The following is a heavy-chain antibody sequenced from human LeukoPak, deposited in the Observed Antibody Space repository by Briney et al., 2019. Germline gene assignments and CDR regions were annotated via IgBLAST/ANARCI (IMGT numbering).Heavy chain of an antibody. CDR1: GYTFTDYY. Sequence: ASVKVSCKASGYTFTDYYIHWVRQAPGQGLEWMGRINPNSGDTNYAQRFQGRVTMTRETSITTVYMELSRLRSDDTAMYYCARIVRIAYCGGDCFPWGQGTLVTVSS. CDR3: ARIVRIAYCGGDCFP. CDR2: INPNSGDT. V-gene: IGHV1-2*06. J-gene: IGHJ5*02. D-gene: IGHD2-21*02.